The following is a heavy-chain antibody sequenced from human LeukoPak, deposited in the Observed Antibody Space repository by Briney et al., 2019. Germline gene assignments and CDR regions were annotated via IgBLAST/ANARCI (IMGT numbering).Heavy chain of an antibody. CDR3: ARAPSEIGGYYPEYFRH. CDR2: IKSDGST. D-gene: IGHD3-22*01. J-gene: IGHJ1*01. Sequence: GSLRLSCAASGFTFSAYWMHWVRPAPGKGLVWVSRIKSDGSTNYADSVKGRFTISRDNANNTLSLQMNSLRPEDTGVYYCARAPSEIGGYYPEYFRHWGQGTLVTVSS. V-gene: IGHV3-74*01. CDR1: GFTFSAYW.